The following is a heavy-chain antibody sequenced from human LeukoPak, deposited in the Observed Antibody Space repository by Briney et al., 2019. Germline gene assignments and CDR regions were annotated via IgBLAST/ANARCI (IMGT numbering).Heavy chain of an antibody. CDR1: GLTFDDYG. V-gene: IGHV3-20*01. CDR2: INWNGGSI. D-gene: IGHD3-22*01. Sequence: GGSLRLSCAASGLTFDDYGMTWVRQAPGKGLEWVSDINWNGGSIGYADSVKGRFTVSRDNAKNSLYLQMNSLRAEDTALYHCAREKYDSSGYYTDNYYFDYWGQGTLVTVSS. J-gene: IGHJ4*02. CDR3: AREKYDSSGYYTDNYYFDY.